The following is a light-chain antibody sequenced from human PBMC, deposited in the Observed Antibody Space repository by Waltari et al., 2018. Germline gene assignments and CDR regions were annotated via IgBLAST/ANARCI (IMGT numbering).Light chain of an antibody. Sequence: QSVLTQPPSASGTHGQRVTISCSGTSSNIGRNYVFWFHQLPGTAPKVLIYKDNQRPSGFPDRFSCSKSGTSASLAISWLRSEDDADYYCATWDDSLSGYVFGSGTKVAVL. CDR3: ATWDDSLSGYV. CDR1: SSNIGRNY. J-gene: IGLJ1*01. CDR2: KDN. V-gene: IGLV1-47*01.